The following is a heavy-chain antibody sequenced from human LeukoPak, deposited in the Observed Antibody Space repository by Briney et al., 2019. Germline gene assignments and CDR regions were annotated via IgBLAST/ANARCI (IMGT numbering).Heavy chain of an antibody. D-gene: IGHD2-15*01. CDR3: ARDDFESGGFHHYFDY. J-gene: IGHJ4*02. CDR1: GGSFSSGDYY. V-gene: IGHV4-30-4*01. CDR2: IYYSGST. Sequence: SQTLSLTCTVSGGSFSSGDYYWSWIRQPPGKGLEWIGYIYYSGSTYYNPSLKSRVTMSVDTSKKQFSLKLSSVTAAHTGVYYCARDDFESGGFHHYFDYWGQGALVTVSS.